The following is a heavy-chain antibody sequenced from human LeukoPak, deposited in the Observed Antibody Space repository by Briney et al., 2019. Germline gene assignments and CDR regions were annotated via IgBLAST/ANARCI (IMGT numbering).Heavy chain of an antibody. J-gene: IGHJ5*02. CDR2: INPNSGGT. Sequence: ASVKVYCKASGYTFTGYYMHWVRQAPGQGLEWMGWINPNSGGTNYAQKFQGRVTMTRDTSISTAYMELSRLRSDDTAVYYCARVGFEYGDNRWFDPWGQGTLVTVSS. CDR1: GYTFTGYY. D-gene: IGHD4-17*01. CDR3: ARVGFEYGDNRWFDP. V-gene: IGHV1-2*02.